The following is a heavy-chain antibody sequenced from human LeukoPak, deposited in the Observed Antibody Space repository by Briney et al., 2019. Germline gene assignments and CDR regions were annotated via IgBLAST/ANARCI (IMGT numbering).Heavy chain of an antibody. CDR2: ISYDGSNK. CDR3: AKGGMFDGDGYNYIGY. CDR1: GFTFSSYA. Sequence: GGSLRLSCAASGFTFSSYAMHWVRQAPGKGLEWVAVISYDGSNKYYADSVKGRFTISRDNSKNTLYLQMNSLRAEDTAVYYCAKGGMFDGDGYNYIGYWGQGTLVTVSS. J-gene: IGHJ4*02. V-gene: IGHV3-30*04. D-gene: IGHD5-24*01.